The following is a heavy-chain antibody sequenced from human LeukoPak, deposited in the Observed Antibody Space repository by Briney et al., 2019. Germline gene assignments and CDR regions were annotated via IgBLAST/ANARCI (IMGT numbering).Heavy chain of an antibody. V-gene: IGHV1-69*06. CDR1: GGTFSSYA. CDR3: ARGRPLQLWYQRGFDP. Sequence: GASVKVSCKASGGTFSSYAISWVRQAPGQGLEWMGGIIPIFGTANYAQKFQGRVTMTEDTSTDTAYMELSSLRSEDTAVYYCARGRPLQLWYQRGFDPWGQGTLVTVSS. CDR2: IIPIFGTA. J-gene: IGHJ5*02. D-gene: IGHD5-18*01.